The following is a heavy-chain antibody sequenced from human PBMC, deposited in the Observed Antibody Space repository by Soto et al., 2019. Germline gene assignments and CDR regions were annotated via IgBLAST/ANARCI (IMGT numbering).Heavy chain of an antibody. V-gene: IGHV3-11*01. CDR3: ARTPQWLDAFDI. J-gene: IGHJ3*02. Sequence: GGSLRLSCAASGFTFSNYYMSWIRQAPGKGLEWVSYISSSGSTIYYADSVKGRFTISRDNAKNSLYLQMNSLRAEDTAVYYCARTPQWLDAFDIWGQGTMVTVSS. D-gene: IGHD6-19*01. CDR2: ISSSGSTI. CDR1: GFTFSNYY.